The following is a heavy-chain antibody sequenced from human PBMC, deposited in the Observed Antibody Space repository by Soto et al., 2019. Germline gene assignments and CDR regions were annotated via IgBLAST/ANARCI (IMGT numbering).Heavy chain of an antibody. CDR1: GFTFDDYA. CDR3: AKAEQWLVARAFDI. Sequence: GGSLRLSCAASGFTFDDYAMHWVRQAPGKGLEWVSGISWNSGSIGYADSVKGRFTISRDNAKNSLYLQMNSLRAEDTALYYCAKAEQWLVARAFDIWGQGTMVTVSS. CDR2: ISWNSGSI. V-gene: IGHV3-9*01. J-gene: IGHJ3*02. D-gene: IGHD6-19*01.